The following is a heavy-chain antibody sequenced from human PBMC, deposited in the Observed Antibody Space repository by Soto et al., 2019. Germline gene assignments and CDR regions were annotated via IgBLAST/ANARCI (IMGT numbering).Heavy chain of an antibody. Sequence: QVQLVQSGAEVRKPGASVKVSCKVSGYTLTELSMHWVRQAPGKGLEWMGGFDPEDGETIYAQKFQGRVTMTEDTSTDTAYMELSRLRSEDTAVYYCATVSQTRTEWLLYGMDVWGQGTTVTVSS. CDR1: GYTLTELS. CDR2: FDPEDGET. D-gene: IGHD3-3*01. V-gene: IGHV1-24*01. CDR3: ATVSQTRTEWLLYGMDV. J-gene: IGHJ6*02.